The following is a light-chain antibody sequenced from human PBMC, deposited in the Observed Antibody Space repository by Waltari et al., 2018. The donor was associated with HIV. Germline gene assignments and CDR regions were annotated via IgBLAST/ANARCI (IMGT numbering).Light chain of an antibody. CDR1: NLEDNY. CDR3: QAWDSNSGF. Sequence: SYELTQPPSVSVSPGQPASIACSGENLEDNYASWYQQKPGQSPVLVIYEDTKRPSGIPERISGSNSGNTATLTISGTQTMDEADYFCQAWDSNSGFFGTGTKLTVL. J-gene: IGLJ1*01. V-gene: IGLV3-1*01. CDR2: EDT.